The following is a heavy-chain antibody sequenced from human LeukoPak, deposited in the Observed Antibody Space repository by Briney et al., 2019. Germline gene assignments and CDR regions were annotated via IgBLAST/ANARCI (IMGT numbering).Heavy chain of an antibody. CDR1: GGSISGPNW. Sequence: PSGTLSLTCAVSGGSISGPNWWTWVRQSPGKGLEWIGEIYQSGSSNYNPSLKSRLFISVDKSKNQFSLRLYSVTAADTAVYYCARELVYAYGGFDPWGQGTLVTVSS. CDR3: ARELVYAYGGFDP. V-gene: IGHV4-4*02. CDR2: IYQSGSS. D-gene: IGHD2-8*01. J-gene: IGHJ5*02.